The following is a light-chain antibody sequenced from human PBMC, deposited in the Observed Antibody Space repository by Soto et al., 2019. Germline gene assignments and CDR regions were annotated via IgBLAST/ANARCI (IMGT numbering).Light chain of an antibody. V-gene: IGKV3D-20*02. J-gene: IGKJ5*01. Sequence: EIVLTQSPGTLSLSPGERATLSCRASQSVSTNQLAWYQQKPGQAPRLLIYGASSRATGIADRFSGSGSGTDFTLTISRLEPEDFAVYYCQQRSNWLITFGQGTRLEIK. CDR2: GAS. CDR1: QSVSTNQ. CDR3: QQRSNWLIT.